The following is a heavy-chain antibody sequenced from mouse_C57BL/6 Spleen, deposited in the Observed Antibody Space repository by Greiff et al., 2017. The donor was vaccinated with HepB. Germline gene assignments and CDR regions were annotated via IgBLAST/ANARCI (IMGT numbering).Heavy chain of an antibody. D-gene: IGHD1-1*01. V-gene: IGHV14-1*01. CDR1: GFNFKDYY. Sequence: EVQLQQSGAELVRPGASVKLSCTASGFNFKDYYMHWVKQRPEQGLEWIGRIDPEDGDTEYAPKFQGKATMTADTSSNTAYLQLSSLTSEDTAVYYCTTGGAVVASGYFDYWGQGTTLTVSS. J-gene: IGHJ2*01. CDR2: IDPEDGDT. CDR3: TTGGAVVASGYFDY.